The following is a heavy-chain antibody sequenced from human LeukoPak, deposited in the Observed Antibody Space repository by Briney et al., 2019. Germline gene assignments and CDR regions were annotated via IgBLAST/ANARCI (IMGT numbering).Heavy chain of an antibody. CDR1: GGSISSYY. D-gene: IGHD3-10*01. CDR3: ARFDYGSGSSGFYYYYGMDV. Sequence: PSETLSHTCTVSGGSISSYYWSWIRQPPGKGLEWIGYIYYSGSTNYNPSLKSRGTISVDTSKNQFSLKLSSVTAADTAVYYCARFDYGSGSSGFYYYYGMDVWGQGTTVTVSS. CDR2: IYYSGST. J-gene: IGHJ6*02. V-gene: IGHV4-59*01.